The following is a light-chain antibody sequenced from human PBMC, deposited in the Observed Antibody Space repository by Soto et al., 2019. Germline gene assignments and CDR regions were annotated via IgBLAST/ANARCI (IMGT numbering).Light chain of an antibody. Sequence: QSALTQPATVSGSPGQPITISCTGTSSDVGGYDYVSWYQQHPGKVPKLIICEVSIRASGVSNRFSASKSANTASLTISGLQPEDEADYYCSSFTSSGTLFGGGTKLTVL. CDR1: SSDVGGYDY. V-gene: IGLV2-14*01. CDR3: SSFTSSGTL. CDR2: EVS. J-gene: IGLJ3*02.